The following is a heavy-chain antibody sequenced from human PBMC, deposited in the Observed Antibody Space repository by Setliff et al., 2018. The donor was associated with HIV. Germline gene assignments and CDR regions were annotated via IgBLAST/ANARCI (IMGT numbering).Heavy chain of an antibody. V-gene: IGHV4-39*01. CDR2: IYYSGST. D-gene: IGHD3-22*01. Sequence: LSLTCTVSGGSISSSSYYWGWIRQPPGKGLEWIGSIYYSGSTYYNPSLKSRVTISVDTSKNQFSLKLSSVTAADTAVYYCARGHRLLFYESSGYYGYWGQGTLVTVSS. J-gene: IGHJ4*02. CDR3: ARGHRLLFYESSGYYGY. CDR1: GGSISSSSYY.